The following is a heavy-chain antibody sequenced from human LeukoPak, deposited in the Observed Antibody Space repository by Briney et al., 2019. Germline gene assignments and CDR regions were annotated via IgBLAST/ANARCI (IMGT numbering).Heavy chain of an antibody. D-gene: IGHD2-8*02. CDR1: GYTFTSYY. V-gene: IGHV1-46*01. CDR2: IAPSVDTT. CDR3: VREESGGYFDY. J-gene: IGHJ4*02. Sequence: ASVKVSCKASGYTFTSYYMHWVRQAPGQGLEWVGRIAPSVDTTNYAQKFRGRVTMSRDTSTSTVYMELSSLRSDDTAIYYCVREESGGYFDYWGQGTLVTVSS.